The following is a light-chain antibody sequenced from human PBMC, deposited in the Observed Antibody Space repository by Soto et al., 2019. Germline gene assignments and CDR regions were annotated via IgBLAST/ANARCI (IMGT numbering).Light chain of an antibody. CDR2: DAS. J-gene: IGKJ5*01. Sequence: AIRLTQSPSSLSSSTGERATISCRASQGISSYLAWYQQKPGKAPKLLIYDASNLQSGFPSRFSGSGSGTDFTLTISCLQSEDFATYYCQQYYRYPSITFGQGTRLDI. CDR3: QQYYRYPSIT. CDR1: QGISSY. V-gene: IGKV1-8*01.